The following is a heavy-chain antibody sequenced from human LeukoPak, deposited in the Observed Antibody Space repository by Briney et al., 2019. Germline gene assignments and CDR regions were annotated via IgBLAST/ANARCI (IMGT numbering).Heavy chain of an antibody. V-gene: IGHV3-66*02. J-gene: IGHJ6*03. D-gene: IGHD3/OR15-3a*01. Sequence: GGSLRLSGAASGFTVSSNYMSWVRQAPGKGLEWVSVIYSGGSTYYADSVKGRFTISRDNSKNTLYLQMNSLRAEDTAVYYCASTTLDRTYYYYYMDVWGKGTTVTVSS. CDR1: GFTVSSNY. CDR2: IYSGGST. CDR3: ASTTLDRTYYYYYMDV.